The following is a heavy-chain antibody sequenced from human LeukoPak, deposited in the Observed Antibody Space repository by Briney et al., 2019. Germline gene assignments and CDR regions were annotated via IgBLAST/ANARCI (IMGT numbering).Heavy chain of an antibody. V-gene: IGHV3-23*01. Sequence: GGSLRLSCAASGFTFSSYWMSWVRQAPGKGLEWVSGISASGGSTYYADSVRGRFTISRDNSKNTLYLQMNSLRAEDTAVYYCAKAGYCTNGVCSPFDYWGQGTLVTVSS. CDR2: ISASGGST. CDR1: GFTFSSYW. J-gene: IGHJ4*02. CDR3: AKAGYCTNGVCSPFDY. D-gene: IGHD2-8*01.